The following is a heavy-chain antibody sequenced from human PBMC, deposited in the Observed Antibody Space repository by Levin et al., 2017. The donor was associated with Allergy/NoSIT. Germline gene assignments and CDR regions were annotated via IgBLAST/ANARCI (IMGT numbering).Heavy chain of an antibody. D-gene: IGHD2-15*01. CDR1: GFTFSSYG. Sequence: SGGSLRLSCAASGFTFSSYGMHWVRQAPGKGLEWVAVISYDGSNKYYADSVKGRFTISRDNSKNTLYLQMNSLRAEDTAVYYCAKDFEVVAATPDFYYMDVWGKGTTVTVSS. V-gene: IGHV3-30*18. CDR2: ISYDGSNK. CDR3: AKDFEVVAATPDFYYMDV. J-gene: IGHJ6*03.